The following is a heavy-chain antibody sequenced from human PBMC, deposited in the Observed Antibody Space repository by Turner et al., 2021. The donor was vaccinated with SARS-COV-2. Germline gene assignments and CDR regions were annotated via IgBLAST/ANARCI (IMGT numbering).Heavy chain of an antibody. J-gene: IGHJ4*02. Sequence: QVQLVESGGGVVQPGRSLRLSCAASGFTFSRYGMHWVRQAPGKGLEWVAVIWYAGSYKYYADSVKGRFTISRDNSKNTLYLQMNSLRAEDTALYYCARDGGTGTTFPFFDYWGQGTLVTVSS. CDR3: ARDGGTGTTFPFFDY. CDR1: GFTFSRYG. V-gene: IGHV3-33*01. D-gene: IGHD1-7*01. CDR2: IWYAGSYK.